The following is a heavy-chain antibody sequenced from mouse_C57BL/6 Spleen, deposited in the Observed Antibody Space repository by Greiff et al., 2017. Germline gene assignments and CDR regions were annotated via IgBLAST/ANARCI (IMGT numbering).Heavy chain of an antibody. V-gene: IGHV1-69*01. CDR3: ARSTGVATDYAMDY. D-gene: IGHD1-1*01. J-gene: IGHJ4*01. CDR2: IDPSDSYT. Sequence: QVQLQQPGAELVMPGASVKLSCKASGYTFTSYWLHWVKQRPGQGLEWIGEIDPSDSYTNYNQKFKGKSTLTVDKSSSTAYMQLSSLTSEDSAVYYCARSTGVATDYAMDYWGQGTSVTVSS. CDR1: GYTFTSYW.